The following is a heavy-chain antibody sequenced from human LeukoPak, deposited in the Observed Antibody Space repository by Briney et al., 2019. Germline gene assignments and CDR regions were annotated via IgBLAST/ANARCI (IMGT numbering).Heavy chain of an antibody. J-gene: IGHJ5*02. CDR3: AKDHQAPYNWFDH. CDR1: GFTFDDYG. Sequence: GGSLRLSCAASGFTFDDYGMSWVRQAPGKGLEWVSAISGSGGSTYYADSVKGRFTISRDNSKNTLYLQMNSLRAEDTAVYYCAKDHQAPYNWFDHWGQGTLVTVSS. CDR2: ISGSGGST. V-gene: IGHV3-23*01.